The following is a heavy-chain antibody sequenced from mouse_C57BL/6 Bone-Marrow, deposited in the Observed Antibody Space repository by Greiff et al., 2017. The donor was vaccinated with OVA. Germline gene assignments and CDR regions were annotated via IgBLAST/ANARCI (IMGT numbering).Heavy chain of an antibody. J-gene: IGHJ2*01. Sequence: DVKLQESGPGLVKPSQSLSLTCSVTGYSITSGYYWNWIRQFPGNKLEWMGYISYDGSNNYNPSLKNRISITRDTSQNQFFMKLNSVTTEDTATYYCARAPIYYYGSSLFDYWGQGTTLTVSS. V-gene: IGHV3-6*01. CDR3: ARAPIYYYGSSLFDY. CDR1: GYSITSGYY. CDR2: ISYDGSN. D-gene: IGHD1-1*01.